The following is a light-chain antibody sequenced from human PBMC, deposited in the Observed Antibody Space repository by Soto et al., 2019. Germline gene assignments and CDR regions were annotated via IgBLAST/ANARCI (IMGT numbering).Light chain of an antibody. CDR3: QQYNSYWT. CDR2: DAS. J-gene: IGKJ1*01. V-gene: IGKV1-5*01. CDR1: QNIKNY. Sequence: DIQMTQSPSSLSASVGDRVTITCQASQNIKNYLNWYQQKPGKDPKLLIYDASSLESGVPSRFSGSGSGTEFTLTISSLQPDDFATYYCQQYNSYWTFGQGTKVDIK.